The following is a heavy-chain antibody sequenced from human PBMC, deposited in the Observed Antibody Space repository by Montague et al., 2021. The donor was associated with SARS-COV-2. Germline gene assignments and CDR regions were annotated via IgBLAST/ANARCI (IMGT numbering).Heavy chain of an antibody. V-gene: IGHV4-39*01. D-gene: IGHD6-19*01. Sequence: SETLSLTCTVSGGSISSSSYYWGWIRQPPGKGLEWIGSIYYSGSTYYNPSLKSRVTISVDTSKNLFSLKLSSVTAADTAVYYCARQENSSGWFKPDAFDIWGQGTLVTVSS. CDR3: ARQENSSGWFKPDAFDI. J-gene: IGHJ3*02. CDR2: IYYSGST. CDR1: GGSISSSSYY.